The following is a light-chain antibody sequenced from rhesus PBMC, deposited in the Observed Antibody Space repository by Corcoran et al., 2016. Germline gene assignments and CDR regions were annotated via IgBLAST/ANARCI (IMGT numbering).Light chain of an antibody. CDR2: EAT. J-gene: IGKJ4*01. CDR1: QAITND. Sequence: DIQMTQSPSSLSASVGDRVTITCRASQAITNDLAWYQQKPGQTPKSLIYEATSLQSGIPSRFSGSGSGTDFTLTISNLQSEDFATYYCQHYYSTPLTFGGGTKVDIK. V-gene: IGKV1-25*01. CDR3: QHYYSTPLT.